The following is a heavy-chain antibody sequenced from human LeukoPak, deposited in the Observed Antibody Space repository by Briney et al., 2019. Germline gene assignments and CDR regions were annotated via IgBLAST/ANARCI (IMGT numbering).Heavy chain of an antibody. J-gene: IGHJ6*03. D-gene: IGHD1-26*01. CDR1: GFTFSDYY. Sequence: GGSLRLSCTASGFTFSDYYMSWIRQAPGKGLEWISYINSGGYILYYADSVKGRFTISRDNAKNSLFLQMNSLRAEDTAVYYCARMWAGRDYYYYMDVWAKGPRSPSP. V-gene: IGHV3-11*04. CDR3: ARMWAGRDYYYYMDV. CDR2: INSGGYIL.